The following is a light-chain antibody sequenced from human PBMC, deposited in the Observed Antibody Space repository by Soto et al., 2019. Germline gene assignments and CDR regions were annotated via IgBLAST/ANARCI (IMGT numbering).Light chain of an antibody. V-gene: IGKV3-11*01. CDR2: DAS. Sequence: EIVLTQSPATLSLSPGERATLSCRASQSISFYLTWYQHKPGQAPRLLIYDASDRATGIPARFSGSGSGTDFTLTISSLEPEDFAVYYCQQRSNWPPSITFGQGTRLEIK. CDR1: QSISFY. J-gene: IGKJ5*01. CDR3: QQRSNWPPSIT.